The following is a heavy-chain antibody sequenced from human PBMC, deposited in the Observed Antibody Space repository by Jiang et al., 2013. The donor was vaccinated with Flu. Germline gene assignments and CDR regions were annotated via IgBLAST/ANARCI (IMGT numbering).Heavy chain of an antibody. V-gene: IGHV1-46*01. D-gene: IGHD2/OR15-2a*01. CDR3: ARDRIGDAGVGFDY. J-gene: IGHJ4*02. CDR2: INPGPGGT. CDR1: GYTFTTYY. Sequence: GAEVKKPGASVKVSCKASGYTFTTYYIHWMRQAPGQGLEWMGEINPGPGGTSYAQRFEGRLTLTRDTSTDTVFMEVSSLTSEDTAVYYCARDRIGDAGVGFDYWGQGTLVTVSS.